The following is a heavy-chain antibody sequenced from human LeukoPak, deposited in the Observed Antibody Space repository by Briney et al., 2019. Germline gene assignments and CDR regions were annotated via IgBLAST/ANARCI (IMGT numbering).Heavy chain of an antibody. D-gene: IGHD3-10*01. Sequence: ETLSLTCAVYGGSFSGYYWSWVRQAPGKGLEWVADIEPDGGGKTYVDSVKGRFTISSDNAQQSLYLQMDTLTAEDTAVYYCVTSWVRQQRDFWGQGTLVTVSS. CDR1: GGSFSGYY. CDR2: IEPDGGGK. V-gene: IGHV3-7*01. J-gene: IGHJ4*02. CDR3: VTSWVRQQRDF.